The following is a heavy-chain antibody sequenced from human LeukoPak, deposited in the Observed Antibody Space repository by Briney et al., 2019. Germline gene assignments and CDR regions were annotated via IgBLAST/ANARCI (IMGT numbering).Heavy chain of an antibody. CDR1: GGSISSGDYY. J-gene: IGHJ4*02. V-gene: IGHV4-30-4*02. D-gene: IGHD2-15*01. CDR3: ARAATLHCSGGSCYYGHFDY. CDR2: IYYSGST. Sequence: PSETLSLTCTVSGGSISSGDYYWSWIRQPPGKGLEWIGYIYYSGSTYYNPSLKSRVTISVDTSKNQFSLKLSSVTAADTAVYYCARAATLHCSGGSCYYGHFDYWGQGTLVTVSS.